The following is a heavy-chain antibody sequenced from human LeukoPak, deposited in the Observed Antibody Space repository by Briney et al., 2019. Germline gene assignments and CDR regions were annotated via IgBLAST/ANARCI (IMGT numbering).Heavy chain of an antibody. D-gene: IGHD1-7*01. J-gene: IGHJ4*02. CDR1: GVTFSSDS. Sequence: GGSLRLSCAASGVTFSSDSMNWVRQAPGKGLEWASSISSSSSYIYYADSVKGRFTISRDNAKNSLYLQMNSLRAEDTAVYYCARCPRNSHFDYWGQGTLVTVSS. V-gene: IGHV3-21*01. CDR3: ARCPRNSHFDY. CDR2: ISSSSSYI.